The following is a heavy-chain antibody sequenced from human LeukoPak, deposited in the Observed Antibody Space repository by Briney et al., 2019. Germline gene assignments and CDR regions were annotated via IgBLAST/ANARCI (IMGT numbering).Heavy chain of an antibody. CDR2: INHSGST. CDR1: GGSFSGYY. D-gene: IGHD2-2*03. V-gene: IGHV4-34*01. Sequence: SETLSLTCAVYGGSFSGYYWSWIRQPPGKGLEWIGEINHSGSTNYNPSLKSRVTISVDTSKNQFSLKLSSVTAADTAVYYCARRTGWMVPSRAFDIWGQRTMATVSS. CDR3: ARRTGWMVPSRAFDI. J-gene: IGHJ3*02.